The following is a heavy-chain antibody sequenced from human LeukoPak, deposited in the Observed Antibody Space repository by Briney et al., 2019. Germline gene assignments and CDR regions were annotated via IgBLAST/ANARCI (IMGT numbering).Heavy chain of an antibody. CDR3: ARGPPNWGYDY. CDR1: GYAFTSYD. V-gene: IGHV1-8*01. D-gene: IGHD7-27*01. CDR2: MSPNSGDT. J-gene: IGHJ4*02. Sequence: ASVKVSCKASGYAFTSYDFNWVRQATGQRPEWMGWMSPNSGDTGYAQKFQDRVTMTRSTSISTAYMELSSLRSDDTAVYYCARGPPNWGYDYWGPGTLVTVSS.